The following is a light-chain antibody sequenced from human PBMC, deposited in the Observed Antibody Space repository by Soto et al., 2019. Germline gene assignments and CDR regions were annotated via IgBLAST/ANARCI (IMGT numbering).Light chain of an antibody. CDR1: QSVSSSY. Sequence: EIVLTQSPGTLSLSPGERATLSCRASQSVSSSYLAWYQQKPGQAPRLLIYGASSRATGIPDRFSGSGSGTEFTLTISSLQSEDFAVYYCQQYNEWPPLTFGGGTKVDI. J-gene: IGKJ4*01. CDR2: GAS. V-gene: IGKV3-20*01. CDR3: QQYNEWPPLT.